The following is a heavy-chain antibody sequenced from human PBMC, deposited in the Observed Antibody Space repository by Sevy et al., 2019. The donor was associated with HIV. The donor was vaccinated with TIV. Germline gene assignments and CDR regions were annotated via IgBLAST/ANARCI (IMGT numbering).Heavy chain of an antibody. CDR1: GFTFSSYS. Sequence: GGSLRLSCAASGFTFSSYSMNWVRQAPGKGLEWVSYISRSSSTIYYADSVMGRFTISRDNAKNSLYLPMNSLRDEDTAGYYGARRWLQLGYGMDVWGQGTTVTVSS. D-gene: IGHD5-12*01. V-gene: IGHV3-48*02. J-gene: IGHJ6*02. CDR3: ARRWLQLGYGMDV. CDR2: ISRSSSTI.